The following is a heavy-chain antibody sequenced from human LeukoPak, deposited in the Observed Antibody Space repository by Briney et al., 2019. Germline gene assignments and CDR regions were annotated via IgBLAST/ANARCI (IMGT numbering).Heavy chain of an antibody. CDR3: ASSNYYDSSGYTFDY. J-gene: IGHJ4*02. Sequence: PSETLSLTCTVSGGSISSYYWSWIRQPPGKGLEWIGYIYYSGSTYYNPSLKSRVTISVDTSKNQFSLKLSSVTAADTAVYYCASSNYYDSSGYTFDYWGQGTLVTVSS. V-gene: IGHV4-59*06. D-gene: IGHD3-22*01. CDR1: GGSISSYY. CDR2: IYYSGST.